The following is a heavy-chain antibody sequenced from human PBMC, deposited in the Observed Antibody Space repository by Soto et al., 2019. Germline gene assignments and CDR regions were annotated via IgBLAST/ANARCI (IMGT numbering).Heavy chain of an antibody. Sequence: TSETLSLTCTVSGGSISSSSYYWGWIRQPPGKGLEWIGSIYYSGSTYYNPSLKSRITISVDTSKNQFTMKLSSVTAADTVVYYCARQRAILWFGELPLNWFDPWGQGTLVTVS. CDR2: IYYSGST. D-gene: IGHD3-10*01. V-gene: IGHV4-39*01. CDR3: ARQRAILWFGELPLNWFDP. J-gene: IGHJ5*02. CDR1: GGSISSSSYY.